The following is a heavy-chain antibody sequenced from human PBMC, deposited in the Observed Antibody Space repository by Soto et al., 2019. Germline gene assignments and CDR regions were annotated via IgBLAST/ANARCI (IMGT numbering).Heavy chain of an antibody. J-gene: IGHJ6*02. CDR2: IYYSGST. Sequence: PSETLSLTCTVSGGSISSGGYYWSWIRQHPGKGLEWIGYIYYSGSTYYNPSLKSRVTISVDTSKNQFSLKLSSVTAADTAVYYCARSGGDYSYYYYGMDVWGQGTTVTVSS. D-gene: IGHD4-17*01. CDR1: GGSISSGGYY. V-gene: IGHV4-31*03. CDR3: ARSGGDYSYYYYGMDV.